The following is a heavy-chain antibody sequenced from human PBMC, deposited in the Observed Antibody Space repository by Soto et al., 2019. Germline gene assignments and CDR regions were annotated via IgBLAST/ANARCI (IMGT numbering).Heavy chain of an antibody. V-gene: IGHV2-5*02. D-gene: IGHD6-19*01. J-gene: IGHJ4*02. CDR3: AHTLVAGLGYYFDY. CDR1: GFSLSTTRVV. Sequence: QITLKESGPTLVKPTQTLTLTFTFSGFSLSTTRVVVGWIRQPPGKALEWLALIYWDDNKRYSPFLKSRLTITKDTSKHQVVRTMTAMDPIDPATYFCAHTLVAGLGYYFDYWGQGTLVTVS. CDR2: IYWDDNK.